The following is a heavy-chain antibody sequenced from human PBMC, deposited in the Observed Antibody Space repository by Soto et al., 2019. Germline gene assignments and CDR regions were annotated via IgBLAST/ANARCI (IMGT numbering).Heavy chain of an antibody. Sequence: GGSLRLSCAASGFTFSNAWMNWVRQAPGKGLEWVGRIKSKTDGGTTDYAAPVKGRFTISRDDSKNTLYLQMNSLKTEDTAVYYCTTVTIAARLYYYYGMDVWGQGTTVTVSS. CDR1: GFTFSNAW. D-gene: IGHD6-6*01. CDR2: IKSKTDGGTT. V-gene: IGHV3-15*07. CDR3: TTVTIAARLYYYYGMDV. J-gene: IGHJ6*02.